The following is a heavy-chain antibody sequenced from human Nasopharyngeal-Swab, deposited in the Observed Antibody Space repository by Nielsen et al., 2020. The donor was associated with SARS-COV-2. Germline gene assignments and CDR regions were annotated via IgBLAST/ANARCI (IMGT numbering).Heavy chain of an antibody. J-gene: IGHJ3*02. CDR3: ARRVVPAADAFDI. CDR1: GFTFSSYW. V-gene: IGHV3-74*01. Sequence: GESLKISCAASGFTFSSYWMHWVRQAPGKGLVWVSRINSDGSSTSYADSVKGRFTISRDNAKNSLYLQMNSLRAEDTAVYYCARRVVPAADAFDIWGQGTMVTVSS. CDR2: INSDGSST. D-gene: IGHD2-2*01.